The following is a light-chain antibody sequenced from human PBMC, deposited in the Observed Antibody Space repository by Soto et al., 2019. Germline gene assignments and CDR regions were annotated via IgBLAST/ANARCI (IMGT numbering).Light chain of an antibody. CDR1: SSDIGNYNF. Sequence: QSALTQPASVSGSPGQSITISCTGTSSDIGNYNFVSWYQQHPGTAPKLMIYDVSNRPSGVSNRFSGSKSGNTASLTISGLQAEDEADYYCSSYTSSSTVFGGGTKLTVL. CDR3: SSYTSSSTV. CDR2: DVS. V-gene: IGLV2-14*01. J-gene: IGLJ2*01.